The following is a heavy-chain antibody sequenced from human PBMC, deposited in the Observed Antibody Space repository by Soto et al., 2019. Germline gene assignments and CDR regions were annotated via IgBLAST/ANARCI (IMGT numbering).Heavy chain of an antibody. V-gene: IGHV3-53*01. CDR1: GFSVSNNY. CDR2: IYSGGST. J-gene: IGHJ4*02. D-gene: IGHD3-16*01. CDR3: ARATRYFGSFDS. Sequence: EVQLVESGGGLIQPWGSLRLSCAASGFSVSNNYMTWVRQAPGKGLEWVSIIYSGGSTYYSESVKGRTTISRDTSKNIVFLQVNSLRAEDTAVYYCARATRYFGSFDSWGQGTLVTVSS.